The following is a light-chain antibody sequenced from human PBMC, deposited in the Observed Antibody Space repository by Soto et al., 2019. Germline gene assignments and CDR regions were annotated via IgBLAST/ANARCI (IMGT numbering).Light chain of an antibody. CDR2: GAS. V-gene: IGKV3-15*01. CDR1: QSVSTN. Sequence: EIVMTHSPATLSVSLGEIATLSCRASQSVSTNLAWYQQKPGQAPRLLIYGASTRATGIPARFSGGGSGTEFTLTISSLQSEDSAVYYCQQYNDWPPKITFGGGTKVDIK. CDR3: QQYNDWPPKIT. J-gene: IGKJ4*01.